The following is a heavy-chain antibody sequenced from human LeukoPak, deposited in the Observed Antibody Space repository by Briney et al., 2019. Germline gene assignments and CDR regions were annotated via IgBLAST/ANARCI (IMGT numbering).Heavy chain of an antibody. CDR1: GGSISSGSYY. Sequence: PSETLSLTCTVSGGSISSGSYYWSWIRQPAGKGLEWIGRIYTSGSTNYNPSLKSRVTISLDTSKSQFSLQLSSVTAADTAVYYCARQAGNYWGQGTLVTVSS. V-gene: IGHV4-61*02. CDR2: IYTSGST. J-gene: IGHJ4*02. CDR3: ARQAGNY. D-gene: IGHD1-14*01.